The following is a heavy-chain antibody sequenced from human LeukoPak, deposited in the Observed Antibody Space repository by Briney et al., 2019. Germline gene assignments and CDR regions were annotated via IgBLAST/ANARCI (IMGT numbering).Heavy chain of an antibody. CDR3: ARNLYSSSWGGAFDI. J-gene: IGHJ3*02. V-gene: IGHV4-59*01. Sequence: PSETLSLTCTVSGGSISSYYWSWIRQPPGKGLEWIGYIYYSGSTNYNPSLKSRVTISVDTSKNQFSLKLSSVTAADTAVYYCARNLYSSSWGGAFDIWGQGTMVTVSS. CDR2: IYYSGST. CDR1: GGSISSYY. D-gene: IGHD6-13*01.